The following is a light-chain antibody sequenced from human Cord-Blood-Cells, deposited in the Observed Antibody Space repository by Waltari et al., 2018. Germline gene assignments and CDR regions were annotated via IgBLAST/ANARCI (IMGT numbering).Light chain of an antibody. CDR1: TSAVGGYNY. J-gene: IGLJ2*01. CDR2: DVR. Sequence: QSALTQPASVSGSPGPSITTSCPGTTSAVGGYNYFSWYQQHPGKAPKLMLYDVRNRPSGVSNRFSGSKSGNTAPLTIAGLQAEDEADYYCSSYTSSSTVVFGGGTKLTVL. CDR3: SSYTSSSTVV. V-gene: IGLV2-14*01.